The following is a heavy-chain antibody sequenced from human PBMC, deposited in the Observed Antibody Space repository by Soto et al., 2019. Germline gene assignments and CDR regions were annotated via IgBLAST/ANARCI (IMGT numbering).Heavy chain of an antibody. Sequence: EVRLEESGGGFVQPGGALRLSCVFSGLTSSGIELNWVRQAAGKGLEWLSYISASGDTVDYIDSVRGRFTISRDNAKQSLFLQMSALRVEDAAVSYCAGLSVTGGVDVWGQGTTVSVSS. CDR3: AGLSVTGGVDV. D-gene: IGHD2-21*02. V-gene: IGHV3-48*03. J-gene: IGHJ6*02. CDR2: ISASGDTV. CDR1: GLTSSGIE.